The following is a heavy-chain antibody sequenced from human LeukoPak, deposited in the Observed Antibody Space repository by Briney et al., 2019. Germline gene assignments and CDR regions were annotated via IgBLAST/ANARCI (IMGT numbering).Heavy chain of an antibody. CDR3: AKGGEDGYSYGQPDY. V-gene: IGHV3-9*01. D-gene: IGHD5-18*01. J-gene: IGHJ4*02. CDR1: GFTFDDYA. Sequence: PGGSLRLSCAASGFTFDDYAMHWVRQAPGKGLEWVSGISWNSGSIGYADSVKGRFTISRDNAKNSPYLQMNSLRAEDTALYYCAKGGEDGYSYGQPDYWGQGTLVTVSS. CDR2: ISWNSGSI.